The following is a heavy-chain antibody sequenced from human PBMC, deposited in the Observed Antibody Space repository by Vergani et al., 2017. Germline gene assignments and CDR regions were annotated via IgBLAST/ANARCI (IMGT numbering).Heavy chain of an antibody. CDR3: AKVAHCSLANCPPDY. CDR2: INPNSGGT. V-gene: IGHV1-2*02. D-gene: IGHD2-15*01. Sequence: QEQLVQSGAEVRKPGASVKVSCKASGYNFTSFDINWVRLATGQGLEWMGWINPNSGGTNYAQKFQGRVTMTRDTSISTAYMELSRLRSDDTAVYYCAKVAHCSLANCPPDYWGQGTLVTVSS. J-gene: IGHJ4*02. CDR1: GYNFTSFD.